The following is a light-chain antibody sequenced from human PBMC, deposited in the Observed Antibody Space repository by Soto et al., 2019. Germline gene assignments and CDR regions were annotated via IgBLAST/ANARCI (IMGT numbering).Light chain of an antibody. V-gene: IGKV3D-20*01. Sequence: IVLTQSPGTLSLSPGEVATLSCGASQTITYNFLAWYQKKPGLAPRLLVYDASNRATGIPARFSGSGSGTDFTLTISTLEPEECAVYYCLHYGDSSSTFGGGTRVEI. CDR3: LHYGDSSST. CDR1: QTITYNF. J-gene: IGKJ4*01. CDR2: DAS.